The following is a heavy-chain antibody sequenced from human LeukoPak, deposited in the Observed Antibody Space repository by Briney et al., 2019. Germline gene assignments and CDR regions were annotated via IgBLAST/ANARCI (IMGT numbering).Heavy chain of an antibody. V-gene: IGHV5-51*01. CDR3: ARQGWGTYYYDSSGYYYFDY. CDR1: GYSFTSYW. J-gene: IGHJ4*02. CDR2: IYPGDSDT. D-gene: IGHD3-22*01. Sequence: GGSLQISCKGSGYSFTSYWIGWVRQLPGKGLEGMGIIYPGDSDTRYSPSFQGQVTISADKSIRTAYLQWSSLKASDTAMYYCARQGWGTYYYDSSGYYYFDYWGQGTLVTVSS.